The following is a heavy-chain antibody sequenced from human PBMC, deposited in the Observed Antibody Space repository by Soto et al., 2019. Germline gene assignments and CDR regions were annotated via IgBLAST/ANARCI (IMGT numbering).Heavy chain of an antibody. J-gene: IGHJ6*02. V-gene: IGHV2-70*01. CDR1: GFSLSTSGMC. D-gene: IGHD3-10*01. CDR2: IDWDDDK. CDR3: ARIPVMVRGVGYGMDV. Sequence: SGPTLVNPTQTLTLTCTFSGFSLSTSGMCVSWIRQPPGKALEWLALIDWDDDKYYSTSLKTRLTISKDTSKNQVVLTMTNMGPVDTATYYCARIPVMVRGVGYGMDVWGQGTTVTVSS.